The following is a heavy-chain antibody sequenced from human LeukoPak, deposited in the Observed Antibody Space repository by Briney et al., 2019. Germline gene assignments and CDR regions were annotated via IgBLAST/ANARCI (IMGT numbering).Heavy chain of an antibody. CDR1: GYTFTSYG. J-gene: IGHJ4*02. CDR3: ARSPTYYYDSSGRIYFDY. V-gene: IGHV1-18*01. Sequence: GASVKVSCKASGYTFTSYGISWVRQAPGQGLEWMGWISAYNGNTNYAQKLQGRVTMTTDPSTSTAYMELRSLRSDDTAVYYCARSPTYYYDSSGRIYFDYWGQGTLVTVSS. CDR2: ISAYNGNT. D-gene: IGHD3-22*01.